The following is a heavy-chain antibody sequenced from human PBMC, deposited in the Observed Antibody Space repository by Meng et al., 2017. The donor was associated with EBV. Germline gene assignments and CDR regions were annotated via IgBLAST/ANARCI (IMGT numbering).Heavy chain of an antibody. Sequence: AEWVQSGAEVKKPGSSVKVACKTPGGAFRGDAISWVRPAPGQGLEWMGGLIPMSDAPHYAQKFQGRVTITADESTSTHYMDLSGLRSEDTAVYYCASESGRGFTPDYWGQGTLVTVSS. CDR3: ASESGRGFTPDY. J-gene: IGHJ4*02. CDR1: GGAFRGDA. V-gene: IGHV1-69*01. D-gene: IGHD3-10*01. CDR2: LIPMSDAP.